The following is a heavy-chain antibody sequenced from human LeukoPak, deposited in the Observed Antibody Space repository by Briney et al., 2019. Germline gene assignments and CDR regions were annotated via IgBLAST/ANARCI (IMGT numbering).Heavy chain of an antibody. D-gene: IGHD2-15*01. Sequence: GRSLRLSCAASGFTFSSYGMHWVRQAPGKGLEWVATIFYDGNKKYYADSVKGRFTISRDNSKNTVYLQMNSLRAEDTAVYYCARDPLGVVVPYYFDYWGQGTLVTVSS. CDR3: ARDPLGVVVPYYFDY. CDR2: IFYDGNKK. V-gene: IGHV3-33*08. CDR1: GFTFSSYG. J-gene: IGHJ4*02.